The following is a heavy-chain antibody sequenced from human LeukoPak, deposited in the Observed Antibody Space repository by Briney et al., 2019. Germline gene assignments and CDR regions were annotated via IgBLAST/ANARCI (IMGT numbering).Heavy chain of an antibody. CDR3: ARDPEYSGSNAVSGAFDI. D-gene: IGHD1-26*01. CDR2: IYFSGST. V-gene: IGHV4-59*01. Sequence: SETLSLTCTVSGGSISSYYWSWIRQPPGKGLEWIGYIYFSGSTNYNPSLKSRVTISVDTSKNQFSLKLSSVTAADTAVYYCARDPEYSGSNAVSGAFDIWGQGTMVTVSS. J-gene: IGHJ3*02. CDR1: GGSISSYY.